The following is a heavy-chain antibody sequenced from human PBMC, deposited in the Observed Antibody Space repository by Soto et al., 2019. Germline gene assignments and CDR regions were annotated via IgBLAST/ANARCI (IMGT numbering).Heavy chain of an antibody. CDR2: ISAYNGNT. D-gene: IGHD3-10*01. V-gene: IGHV1-18*01. J-gene: IGHJ4*02. Sequence: QVQLVQSGAEVKKPGASVKVSCKASGYTFTSYGISWVRQAPGQGLEWMGWISAYNGNTNYAQKLQGRVTMTTDTSPSTAYMELGSLRSDDTAGDFWAGAPRGSGVVAMWGQGTLGPVPS. CDR1: GYTFTSYG. CDR3: AGAPRGSGVVAM.